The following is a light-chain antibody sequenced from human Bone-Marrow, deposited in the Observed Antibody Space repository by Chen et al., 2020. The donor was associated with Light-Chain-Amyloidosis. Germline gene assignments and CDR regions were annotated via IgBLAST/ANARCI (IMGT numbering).Light chain of an antibody. J-gene: IGKJ4*01. V-gene: IGKV3-20*01. CDR1: QTISSNY. Sequence: EIVLTQSPGTLSLSPGEGANLSCRASQTISSNYLTWYQQKFGQAPSFLIYGSSSRATGIPDRFTGSGSGTDFTLTINILDPKDFAMYYCQQYVTSPLTFGGGTKVEIK. CDR3: QQYVTSPLT. CDR2: GSS.